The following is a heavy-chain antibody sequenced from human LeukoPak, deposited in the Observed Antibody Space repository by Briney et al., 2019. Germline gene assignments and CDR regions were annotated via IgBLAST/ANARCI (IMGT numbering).Heavy chain of an antibody. D-gene: IGHD6-13*01. V-gene: IGHV1-18*01. J-gene: IGHJ4*02. CDR1: GYTFTSYG. Sequence: GASVKVSCKASGYTFTSYGISWVRQAPGQGLEWMGWISAYSGNTDYSQKLQGRVTMTTDTPTSTAYMELRSLRSEDTAVYYCAADSSSWFNYWGQGTLVTVSS. CDR2: ISAYSGNT. CDR3: AADSSSWFNY.